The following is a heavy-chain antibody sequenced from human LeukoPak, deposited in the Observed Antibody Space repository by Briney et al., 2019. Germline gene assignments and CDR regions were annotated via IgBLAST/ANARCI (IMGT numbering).Heavy chain of an antibody. CDR3: ARDSGLGDFGMDV. V-gene: IGHV1-3*01. CDR2: INAGNANT. CDR1: GYTFTTYA. D-gene: IGHD3-10*01. J-gene: IGHJ6*02. Sequence: ASVKVSCKASGYTFTTYAMHWVRQAPGQRLEWMGWINAGNANTKYSQKFQGRVTITRDTSASTAFMELRSLRSDDTAVYYCARDSGLGDFGMDVWGQGTSVIVSS.